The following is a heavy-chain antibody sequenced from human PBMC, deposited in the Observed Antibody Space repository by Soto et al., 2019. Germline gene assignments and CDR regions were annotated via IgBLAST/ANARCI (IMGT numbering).Heavy chain of an antibody. CDR2: IFYSGGT. J-gene: IGHJ5*02. V-gene: IGHV4-39*01. Sequence: PSETLSLTCTVSGGSISSTNYYWGWIRQLPGKGLEWIGSIFYSGGTYYNPSPRSRVTIYIDSSKNQFSLKLSSVTAADTAVYYCARHLVVTATTYNWFDLWGQGTLVTV. CDR1: GGSISSTNYY. CDR3: ARHLVVTATTYNWFDL. D-gene: IGHD2-15*01.